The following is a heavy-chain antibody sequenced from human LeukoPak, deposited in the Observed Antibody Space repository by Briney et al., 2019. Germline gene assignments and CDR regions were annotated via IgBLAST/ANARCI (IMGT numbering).Heavy chain of an antibody. J-gene: IGHJ5*02. CDR3: ARGYYDSSGYLGFDP. V-gene: IGHV4-38-2*02. CDR1: GYSISSGYY. Sequence: SETLSLTCTVSGYSISSGYYWGWIRQPPGKGLEWIGSIYHSGSTYYNPSLKSRVTISVDTSKNQFSLKLSSVTAADTAVYYCARGYYDSSGYLGFDPWGQGTLVTVSS. D-gene: IGHD3-22*01. CDR2: IYHSGST.